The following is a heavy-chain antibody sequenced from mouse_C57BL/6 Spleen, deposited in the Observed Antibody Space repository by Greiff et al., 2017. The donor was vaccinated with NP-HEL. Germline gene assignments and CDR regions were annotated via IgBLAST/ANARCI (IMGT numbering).Heavy chain of an antibody. CDR3: ARELGRGFDY. J-gene: IGHJ2*01. CDR1: GFTFSDYG. CDR2: ISSGSSTI. V-gene: IGHV5-17*01. D-gene: IGHD4-1*01. Sequence: EVQLQESGGGLVKPGGSLKLSCAASGFTFSDYGMHWVRQAPEKGLEWVAYISSGSSTIYYADTVKGRFTISGDNAKNTLFLQMTSLRSEDTAMYYCARELGRGFDYWGQGTTLTVSS.